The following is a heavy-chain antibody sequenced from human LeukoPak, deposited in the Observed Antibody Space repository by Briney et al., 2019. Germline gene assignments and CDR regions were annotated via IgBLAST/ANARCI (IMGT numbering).Heavy chain of an antibody. Sequence: PSETLSLTCIVSADSISSSSYYWGWIRQPPGKGLEWIGTIYYSGNTYYNPSLKSRVTISVDTSKNQFFLKLSSVTAADTALYYCVRHPSAGGGDFYGMDVWGQGTTVTVSS. CDR1: ADSISSSSYY. CDR3: VRHPSAGGGDFYGMDV. CDR2: IYYSGNT. J-gene: IGHJ6*02. D-gene: IGHD2-8*02. V-gene: IGHV4-39*01.